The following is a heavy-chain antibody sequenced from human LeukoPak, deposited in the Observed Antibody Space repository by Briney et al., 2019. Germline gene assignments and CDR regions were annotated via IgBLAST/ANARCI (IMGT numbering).Heavy chain of an antibody. CDR2: IKQDGSEI. CDR1: GFTFSSYW. J-gene: IGHJ4*02. CDR3: ARDPVYGGNSGVDY. D-gene: IGHD4-23*01. V-gene: IGHV3-7*01. Sequence: GGSLRLSCAASGFTFSSYWMSWVRQAPGKGLEWVANIKQDGSEIHYVDSVKGRFTISRDNAKTSLYLQMNSLRADDTAAYYCARDPVYGGNSGVDYWGRGILGTVSS.